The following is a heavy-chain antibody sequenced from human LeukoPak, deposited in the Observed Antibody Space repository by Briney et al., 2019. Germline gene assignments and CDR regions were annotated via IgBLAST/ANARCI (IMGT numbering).Heavy chain of an antibody. Sequence: PSGTLSLTCAVHGGPFSDYYWSWIRQPPGKGLEWIGKINHSGSTNYSPSLKSRVTISIDTSKNQFSLKLNSMTAADTAVYYCARGEGARDGYNYAGPFYFDYWGHGTLVTVSS. D-gene: IGHD5-24*01. V-gene: IGHV4-34*01. J-gene: IGHJ4*01. CDR3: ARGEGARDGYNYAGPFYFDY. CDR2: INHSGST. CDR1: GGPFSDYY.